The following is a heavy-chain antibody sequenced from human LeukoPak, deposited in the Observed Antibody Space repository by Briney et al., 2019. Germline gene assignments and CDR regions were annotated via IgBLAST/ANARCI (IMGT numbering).Heavy chain of an antibody. V-gene: IGHV1-69*06. CDR1: GGTFSSYA. D-gene: IGHD1-26*01. Sequence: SVKVSCKASGGTFSSYAISWVRQAPGQGLEWMGRIIPIFGTANYAQKFQGRVTNTADKSTSTAYMELSSLRSEDTAVYYCARDSVGATSADYWGQGTLVTVSS. J-gene: IGHJ4*02. CDR3: ARDSVGATSADY. CDR2: IIPIFGTA.